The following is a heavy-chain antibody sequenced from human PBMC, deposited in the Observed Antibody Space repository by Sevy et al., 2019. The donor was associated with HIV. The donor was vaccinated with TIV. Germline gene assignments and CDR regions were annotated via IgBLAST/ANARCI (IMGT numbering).Heavy chain of an antibody. CDR2: TSYDGHNN. V-gene: IGHV3-30*03. CDR1: GFTFSNYG. J-gene: IGHJ6*02. CDR3: XXXXXXXXXXXXXXXXXYGMDV. Sequence: GGSLRLSCAASGFTFSNYGIHWVRQAPGKGLEWVAITSYDGHNNYYEDSVKGRFTISRDNSKNTLYLQMNSLRAEDXXXXXXXXXXXXXXXXXXXXXXXYGMDVWGQGTTVTVSS.